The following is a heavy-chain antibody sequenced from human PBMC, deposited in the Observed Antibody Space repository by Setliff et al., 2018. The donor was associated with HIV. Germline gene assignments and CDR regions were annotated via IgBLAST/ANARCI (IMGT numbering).Heavy chain of an antibody. J-gene: IGHJ3*02. V-gene: IGHV1-69*10. Sequence: ASVKVSCKATGGTFSSYAMSWVRQAPGQGLEWMGAIIPMLGITNYAQKFQGRVTMIADKSTGTAYMDLSSLTSDDTAVYYCASSFSGNSLRHEAAFDIWGPGTMVTVSS. CDR3: ASSFSGNSLRHEAAFDI. CDR1: GGTFSSYA. D-gene: IGHD2-21*02. CDR2: IIPMLGIT.